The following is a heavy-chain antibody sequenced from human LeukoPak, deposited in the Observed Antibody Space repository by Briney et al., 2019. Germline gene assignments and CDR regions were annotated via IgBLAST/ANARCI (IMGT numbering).Heavy chain of an antibody. J-gene: IGHJ6*03. Sequence: ASVKVSCKASGYTFTGYYMHWVRQAPGQGLEWMGWINPNSGGTNYAQKFQGRVTMTRDTSISTAYMELSRLRSDDTAVYYCARDRYYGSGRGYYYYYMDVWGKGTTVTVSS. CDR3: ARDRYYGSGRGYYYYYMDV. D-gene: IGHD3-10*01. CDR1: GYTFTGYY. V-gene: IGHV1-2*02. CDR2: INPNSGGT.